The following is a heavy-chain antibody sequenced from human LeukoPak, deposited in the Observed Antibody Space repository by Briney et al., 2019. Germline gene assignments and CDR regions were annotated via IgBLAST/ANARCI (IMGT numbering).Heavy chain of an antibody. CDR1: GFTLSTSW. D-gene: IGHD3-22*01. V-gene: IGHV3-7*01. CDR3: ARDFSSYYDGSTYYGDAYFDY. Sequence: GGCLRLSCIASGFTLSTSWMSWVRRAPGKGLEWVANINQDASEKLYVDSVKGPFTISRDNSQNTLYLQMNSLRAEDTAVYYCARDFSSYYDGSTYYGDAYFDYWGQGSLVTVSS. J-gene: IGHJ4*02. CDR2: INQDASEK.